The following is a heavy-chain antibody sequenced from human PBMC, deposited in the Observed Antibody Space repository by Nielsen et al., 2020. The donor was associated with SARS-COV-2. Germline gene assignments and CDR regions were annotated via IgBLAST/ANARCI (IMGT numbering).Heavy chain of an antibody. J-gene: IGHJ4*02. Sequence: GGSLRLSCAASRFTFSNYGMHWVRQAPGKGLEWVAFIRYDRSNKYYADSVKGRFTISRDNSKNTVYLHMNSLRAEDTAVYYCAKEGDAVAAAYSWGQGTLVTVSS. CDR1: RFTFSNYG. CDR2: IRYDRSNK. D-gene: IGHD2-15*01. CDR3: AKEGDAVAAAYS. V-gene: IGHV3-30*02.